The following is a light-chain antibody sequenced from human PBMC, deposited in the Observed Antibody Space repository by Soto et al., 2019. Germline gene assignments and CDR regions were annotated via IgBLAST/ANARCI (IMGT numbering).Light chain of an antibody. V-gene: IGKV3-11*01. J-gene: IGKJ5*01. CDR2: DAS. Sequence: IVLTQSPATLSLAREERTSRSSGASQSVGRSVAWYQQKPGQAPRLLIYDASNRATGIPARFSGSGSGTDITLTISSLEPEDFAVYFCQQRTNWPPTFGQGTRLEIK. CDR3: QQRTNWPPT. CDR1: QSVGRS.